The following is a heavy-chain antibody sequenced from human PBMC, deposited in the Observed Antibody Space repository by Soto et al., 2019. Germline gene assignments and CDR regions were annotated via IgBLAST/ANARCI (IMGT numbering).Heavy chain of an antibody. V-gene: IGHV1-8*01. CDR2: MNPNSGDT. CDR1: GYTFTSYD. J-gene: IGHJ6*02. Sequence: QVQLVQSGAEVKKPGASVKVSCKASGYTFTSYDINWVRQATGQGLEWMGWMNPNSGDTGYAQKFQGRVTMTRNTSISTAYMELSSLRSEDTAVYYCARGQVSSSWYVSYYYYGMDVWGQGTTVTVSS. D-gene: IGHD6-13*01. CDR3: ARGQVSSSWYVSYYYYGMDV.